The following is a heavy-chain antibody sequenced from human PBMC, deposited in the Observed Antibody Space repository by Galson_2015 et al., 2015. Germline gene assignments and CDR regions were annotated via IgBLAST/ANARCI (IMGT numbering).Heavy chain of an antibody. CDR1: GFTFSSYS. Sequence: SLRLSCAASGFTFSSYSMNWVRQAPGKGLEWVSSISSSSSYIYYADSVKGRFTISGDNAKNSLYLQMNSLRAEDTAVYYCARDYYDSSGYYLMFDPWGQGTLVTVSS. V-gene: IGHV3-21*01. CDR3: ARDYYDSSGYYLMFDP. CDR2: ISSSSSYI. D-gene: IGHD3-22*01. J-gene: IGHJ5*02.